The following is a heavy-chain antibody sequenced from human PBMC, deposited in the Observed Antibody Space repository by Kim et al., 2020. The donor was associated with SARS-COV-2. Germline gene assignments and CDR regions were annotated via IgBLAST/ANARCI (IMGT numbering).Heavy chain of an antibody. V-gene: IGHV3-7*03. Sequence: GGSLRLSCAASGFTSNSYWMYWVRLAPGKGLEWVANIKQDGSKKYNVDSVKGRFTISRDNAKNSLYLQMNSLRAEDTAVYYCVRSRWMDVWGQGTTVTVSS. CDR3: VRSRWMDV. CDR1: GFTSNSYW. J-gene: IGHJ6*02. CDR2: IKQDGSKK.